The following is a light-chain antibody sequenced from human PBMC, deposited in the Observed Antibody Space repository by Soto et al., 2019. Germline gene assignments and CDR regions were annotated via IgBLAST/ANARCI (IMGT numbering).Light chain of an antibody. Sequence: DVVMTQSPLSLPVTLGQPASISCRSSQSLVHSNGNTYLNWFQQRPGQSPRRLIYKVSNRDSGVPDRLSGSGSGTDFTLKISRVEAEDVGVYSCMQGTHWPGTLGQGTKLEI. CDR1: QSLVHSNGNTY. CDR3: MQGTHWPGT. V-gene: IGKV2-30*02. J-gene: IGKJ2*01. CDR2: KVS.